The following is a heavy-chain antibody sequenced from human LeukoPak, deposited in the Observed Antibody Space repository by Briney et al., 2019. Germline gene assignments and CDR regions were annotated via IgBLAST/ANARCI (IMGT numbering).Heavy chain of an antibody. Sequence: ASVKVSCKASGYTFTSYGISWVRQAPGQGLEWMGWISAYNGNTNYAQKLQGRVTMTRNTSVSTAYMELSSLTSEDTAVYYCTRNTAGARYFQRWGQGTLVTVSS. V-gene: IGHV1-18*01. CDR1: GYTFTSYG. J-gene: IGHJ1*01. CDR3: TRNTAGARYFQR. D-gene: IGHD5-18*01. CDR2: ISAYNGNT.